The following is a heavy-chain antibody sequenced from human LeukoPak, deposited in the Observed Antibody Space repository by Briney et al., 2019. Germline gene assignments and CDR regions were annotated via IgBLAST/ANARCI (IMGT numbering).Heavy chain of an antibody. CDR2: IIPIFGTA. Sequence: SVKVSCKASGGTFSSYAISWVRQAPGQGLEWMGGIIPIFGTANYAQKFQGRVTITADKSTSTAYMELSSLRSEDTAVYYCARDSVLLWFGELHWFDPWGQGTLVTVSS. V-gene: IGHV1-69*06. J-gene: IGHJ5*02. CDR1: GGTFSSYA. CDR3: ARDSVLLWFGELHWFDP. D-gene: IGHD3-10*01.